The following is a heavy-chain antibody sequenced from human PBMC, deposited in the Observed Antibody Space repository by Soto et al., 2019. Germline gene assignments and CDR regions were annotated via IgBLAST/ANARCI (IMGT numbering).Heavy chain of an antibody. J-gene: IGHJ3*02. Sequence: SETLSLTCTVSGGSISSGGYYWSWIRQHPGKGLEWIGYIYYSGSTYYNPSLKSRVTISVDTSKNQFSLKLSSVTAADTAVYYCARQQGLLETYSSGWYDAFDIWGQGTMVTVSS. V-gene: IGHV4-31*03. CDR3: ARQQGLLETYSSGWYDAFDI. CDR1: GGSISSGGYY. CDR2: IYYSGST. D-gene: IGHD6-19*01.